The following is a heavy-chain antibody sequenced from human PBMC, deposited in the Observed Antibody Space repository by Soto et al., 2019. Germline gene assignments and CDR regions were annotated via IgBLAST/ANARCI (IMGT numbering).Heavy chain of an antibody. CDR2: IYHSGSA. J-gene: IGHJ3*02. D-gene: IGHD4-17*01. Sequence: HVQLQESGPGLVKPSQTLSVTCTVSGGSISSDGYYWSWIRQHPGKGLEWIGYIYHSGSAYYNPSLQSRVTISVDTSKNQFSLEVSSVTAADTAVYFCARDYGDSFDAFHIWGQGTMVTVSS. CDR1: GGSISSDGYY. CDR3: ARDYGDSFDAFHI. V-gene: IGHV4-31*03.